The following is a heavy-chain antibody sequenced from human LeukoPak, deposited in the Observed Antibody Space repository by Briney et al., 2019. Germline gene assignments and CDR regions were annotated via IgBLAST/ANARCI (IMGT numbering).Heavy chain of an antibody. CDR3: ARDFWGAYRADYFHY. CDR2: IKQDGSET. J-gene: IGHJ4*02. CDR1: GFTFSNYW. D-gene: IGHD3-3*01. V-gene: IGHV3-7*01. Sequence: GGSLRLSCAASGFTFSNYWMSWVRRAPGKGLEWVANIKQDGSETYYVDSVRGRFTISRDNAKKSLYLQMNSLRAEDTAVYYCARDFWGAYRADYFHYWGQGTLVTVSS.